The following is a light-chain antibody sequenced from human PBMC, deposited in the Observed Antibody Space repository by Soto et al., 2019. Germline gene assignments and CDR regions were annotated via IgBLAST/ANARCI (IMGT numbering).Light chain of an antibody. Sequence: QTVVTQPPSVSGAPGQRVTISCTGSSSNIGAGYDVHWYQQLPGTAPKLLIYGNSNRPSGVPDRFSGSKSGTSASLAITGLQAEDEADYYCQSYDSSFVYVFGTGTKVTVL. CDR2: GNS. V-gene: IGLV1-40*01. J-gene: IGLJ1*01. CDR1: SSNIGAGYD. CDR3: QSYDSSFVYV.